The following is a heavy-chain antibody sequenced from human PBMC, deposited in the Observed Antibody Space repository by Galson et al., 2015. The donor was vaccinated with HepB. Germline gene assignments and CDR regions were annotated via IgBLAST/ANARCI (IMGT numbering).Heavy chain of an antibody. J-gene: IGHJ3*02. V-gene: IGHV3-23*01. D-gene: IGHD2-21*02. CDR2: ISGSGGST. CDR1: GFTFSSYS. Sequence: SLRLSCAASGFTFSSYSMNWVRQAPGKGLEWVSAISGSGGSTYYADSVKGRFTISRDNSKNTLYLQMNSLRAEDTAVYYCTTDSGGDDAFDIWGQGTMVTVSS. CDR3: TTDSGGDDAFDI.